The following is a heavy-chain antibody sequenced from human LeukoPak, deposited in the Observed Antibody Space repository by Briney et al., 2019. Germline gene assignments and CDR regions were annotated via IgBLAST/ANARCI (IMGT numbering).Heavy chain of an antibody. Sequence: GESLKISCKGSGYNFSNYGIGWVRQMPGKGLEWMSLIDPGDSHAIYSPSFQGQVTISADKSISAAYLQWSSLKASDTAMHYCARHGVGAGLAAAYIWGQGTLLTVSS. CDR3: ARHGVGAGLAAAYI. CDR1: GYNFSNYG. D-gene: IGHD6-13*01. V-gene: IGHV5-51*01. J-gene: IGHJ4*02. CDR2: IDPGDSHA.